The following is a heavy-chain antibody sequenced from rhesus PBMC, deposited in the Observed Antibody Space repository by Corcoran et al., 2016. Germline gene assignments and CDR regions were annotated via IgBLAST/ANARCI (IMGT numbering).Heavy chain of an antibody. CDR2: IPYSGST. V-gene: IGHV4-122*02. D-gene: IGHD6-31*01. J-gene: IGHJ4*01. CDR1: GYSISSGYY. CDR3: AREVLAAASFDD. Sequence: QVQLQESGPGLVKPSETLSLTCAVSGYSISSGYYWSWICQPPGKGLEWFGYIPYSGSTSYNPSLKSRCTISSDTSQTQCALKLSSVTAAYTAVYYCAREVLAAASFDDWGQGVLVTVSS.